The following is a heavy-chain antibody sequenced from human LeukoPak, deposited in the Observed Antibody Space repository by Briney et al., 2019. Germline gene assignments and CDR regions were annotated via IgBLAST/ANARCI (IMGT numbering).Heavy chain of an antibody. Sequence: ASVKVSCKASGGTFNSYAISWVRQAPGQGLEWMGWINPNTGGTNFAQTFQGRVTMTRDTSISTAYMELSRLRSDDTAVYYCARDERYDSSGYPFDYWGQGTLVTVSS. D-gene: IGHD3-22*01. CDR3: ARDERYDSSGYPFDY. CDR1: GGTFNSYA. CDR2: INPNTGGT. V-gene: IGHV1-2*02. J-gene: IGHJ4*02.